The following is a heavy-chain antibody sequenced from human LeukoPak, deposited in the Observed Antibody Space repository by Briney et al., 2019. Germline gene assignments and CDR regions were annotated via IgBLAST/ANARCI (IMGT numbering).Heavy chain of an antibody. J-gene: IGHJ4*02. D-gene: IGHD4-17*01. CDR3: ARANTVTTSFDY. CDR1: GYTLTELS. V-gene: IGHV1-24*01. Sequence: ASVKVSCKVSGYTLTELSMHWVRQAPGKGLEWMGGFDPEDGETIYAQKFQGRVTMTEDTSTDTAYMELSSLRSEDTAVYYCARANTVTTSFDYWGQGTLVTVSS. CDR2: FDPEDGET.